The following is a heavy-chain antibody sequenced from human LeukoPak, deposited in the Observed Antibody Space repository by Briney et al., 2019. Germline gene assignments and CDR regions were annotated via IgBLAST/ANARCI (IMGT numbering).Heavy chain of an antibody. D-gene: IGHD5-18*01. V-gene: IGHV4-59*08. CDR3: ARLGYSYGAIDY. CDR1: GGSISSYY. J-gene: IGHJ4*02. Sequence: SETLSLTCTVSGGSISSYYWSWIRQPPGKGLEWIGYIYYSGSTNYNPSLKSRVTIPVDTSKNQFSLKLSSVTAADTAVYYCARLGYSYGAIDYWAQGTLVTVSS. CDR2: IYYSGST.